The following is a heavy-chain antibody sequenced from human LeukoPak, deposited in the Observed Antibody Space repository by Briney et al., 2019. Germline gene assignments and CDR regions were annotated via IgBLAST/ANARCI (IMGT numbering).Heavy chain of an antibody. CDR1: GFTFSSYA. J-gene: IGHJ4*02. D-gene: IGHD3-3*01. Sequence: PGGSLRLSCAASGFTFSSYAMSWVRQAPGKGLEWVSAISGSGGSTYYADSVKGRFTISRDNSKNTLYLQMNSLRAEDTAVYYRAKLNDFWSGYSDYWGQGTLVTVSS. CDR3: AKLNDFWSGYSDY. CDR2: ISGSGGST. V-gene: IGHV3-23*01.